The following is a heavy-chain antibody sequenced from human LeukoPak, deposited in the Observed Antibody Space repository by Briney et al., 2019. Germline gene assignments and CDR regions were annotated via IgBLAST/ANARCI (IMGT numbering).Heavy chain of an antibody. CDR2: ISYDGSNK. CDR1: GLTFSSYA. D-gene: IGHD3-22*01. J-gene: IGHJ4*02. Sequence: GGSLRLSCAASGLTFSSYAMHWVRQAPGKGLEWVAVISYDGSNKYYADSVKGRFTISRDNSKNTLYLQMNSLRAEDTAVYYCARDQRSGYYDGYDYWGQGTLVTVSS. V-gene: IGHV3-30-3*01. CDR3: ARDQRSGYYDGYDY.